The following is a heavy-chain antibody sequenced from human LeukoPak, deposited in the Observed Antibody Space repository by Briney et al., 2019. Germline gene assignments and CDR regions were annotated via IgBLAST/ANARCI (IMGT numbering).Heavy chain of an antibody. CDR3: ARNFPGRTEDV. Sequence: PSETLSLTCAVYGGSFSGYYWSWLRQPPGKGLEWIGEINHSGSTNYNPSLKSRVTISVDTSKNQFSLKVYSVTTADTAVYYCARNFPGRTEDVWGTGTSVTVS. V-gene: IGHV4-34*01. CDR2: INHSGST. J-gene: IGHJ6*03. CDR1: GGSFSGYY.